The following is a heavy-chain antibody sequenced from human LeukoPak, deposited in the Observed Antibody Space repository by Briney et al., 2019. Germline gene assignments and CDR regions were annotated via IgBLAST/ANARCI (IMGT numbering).Heavy chain of an antibody. J-gene: IGHJ5*02. CDR2: IKQDGSEK. CDR1: GFTFSSYW. D-gene: IGHD6-6*01. V-gene: IGHV3-7*03. Sequence: PGGSLRLSCAASGFTFSSYWISWVRQAPGKGLEWVANIKQDGSEKYYVDSVKGRFTISRDNAKNSLYLQMNSLRAEDTAVYYCARDIFVRGPWGQGTLVTVSS. CDR3: ARDIFVRGP.